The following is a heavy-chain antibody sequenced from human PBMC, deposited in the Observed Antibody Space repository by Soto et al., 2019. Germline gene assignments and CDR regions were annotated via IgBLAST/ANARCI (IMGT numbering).Heavy chain of an antibody. CDR2: ISGSGGST. Sequence: QPGGSLRLSCAASGFTFSSYAMSWVRQAPGKGLEWVSAISGSGGSTYYADSVKGRFTISRDNSKNTLYLQMNSLRAEDTAVYYCAKPGYCSGGSCYVSGTSRYYFDYWGQGTPVTVSS. CDR1: GFTFSSYA. V-gene: IGHV3-23*01. J-gene: IGHJ4*02. CDR3: AKPGYCSGGSCYVSGTSRYYFDY. D-gene: IGHD2-15*01.